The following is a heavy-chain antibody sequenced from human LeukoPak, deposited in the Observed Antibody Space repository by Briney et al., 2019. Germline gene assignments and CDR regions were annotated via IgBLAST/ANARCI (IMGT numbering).Heavy chain of an antibody. D-gene: IGHD3-22*01. CDR3: AKGSFYYYDSSGYYPSYYFDY. CDR2: ISGSGGST. CDR1: GFTFSGYA. V-gene: IGHV3-23*01. Sequence: PGGSLRLSCAASGFTFSGYAMSWVRQAPGKGLEWVSAISGSGGSTYYADSVKGRFTISRDNSKNTLYLQMNSLRAEDTAVYYCAKGSFYYYDSSGYYPSYYFDYWGQGTLVTVSS. J-gene: IGHJ4*02.